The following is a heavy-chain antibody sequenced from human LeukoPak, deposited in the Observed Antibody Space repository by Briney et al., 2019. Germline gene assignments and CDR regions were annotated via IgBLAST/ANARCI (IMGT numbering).Heavy chain of an antibody. J-gene: IGHJ3*02. V-gene: IGHV4-4*02. Sequence: SETLSLTCAVSGASMSRDNWWSWVRQSPGKGLEWIGEIHHTWSPNYNPSLKSRVTISVDTSKNQFSLKLSSVTAADTAVYYCARGVVGATFDAFDIWGQGTMVTASS. CDR1: GASMSRDNW. CDR2: IHHTWSP. CDR3: ARGVVGATFDAFDI. D-gene: IGHD1-26*01.